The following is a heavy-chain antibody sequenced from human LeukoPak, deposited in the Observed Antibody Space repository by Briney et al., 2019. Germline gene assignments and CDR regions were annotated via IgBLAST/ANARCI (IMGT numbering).Heavy chain of an antibody. CDR1: GFTFDDYA. J-gene: IGHJ4*02. CDR3: ARSDHCSGGTCIPPY. V-gene: IGHV3-9*01. D-gene: IGHD2-15*01. CDR2: INWNSDSI. Sequence: PGGSLRLSCAVSGFTFDDYAMHWVRQVPGKGLEWVSGINWNSDSIGYADSVKGRFTISRDNAKKSLYLQMNSLRVEDTAVYYCARSDHCSGGTCIPPYWGQGTPVTVSS.